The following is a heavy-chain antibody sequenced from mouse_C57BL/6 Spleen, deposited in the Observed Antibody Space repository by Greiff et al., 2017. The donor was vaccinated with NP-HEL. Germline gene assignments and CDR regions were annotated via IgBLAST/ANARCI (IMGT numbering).Heavy chain of an antibody. V-gene: IGHV1-69*01. Sequence: QVQLQQPGAELVMPGASVKLSCKASGYTFTSYWMHWVKQRPGQGLEWIGEIDPSDSYTNYNQKFKGKSTLTVDKSSSTAYMQLSSLTSEDSAVYYCARGYSTRYFDVWGTGTTVTVSS. D-gene: IGHD2-5*01. CDR3: ARGYSTRYFDV. CDR1: GYTFTSYW. J-gene: IGHJ1*03. CDR2: IDPSDSYT.